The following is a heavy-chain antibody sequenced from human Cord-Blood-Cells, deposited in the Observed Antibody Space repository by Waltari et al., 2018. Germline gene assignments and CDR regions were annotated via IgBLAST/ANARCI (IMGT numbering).Heavy chain of an antibody. J-gene: IGHJ4*02. CDR3: ARELDTGLFDY. D-gene: IGHD7-27*01. Sequence: QVQLVQSGAEVTKPGSSVKVSCKASGGTFSSHAIRCVRQAPGQGLEWMGGIIPIFGTANYAKKFQGRVTITADESTSTAYMELSSLRSEDTAVYYCARELDTGLFDYWGQGTLVTVSS. V-gene: IGHV1-69*01. CDR2: IIPIFGTA. CDR1: GGTFSSHA.